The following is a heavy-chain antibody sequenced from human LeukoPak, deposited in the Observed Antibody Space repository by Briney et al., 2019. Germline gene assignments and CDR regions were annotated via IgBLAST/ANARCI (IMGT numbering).Heavy chain of an antibody. CDR1: GGTFSSYA. V-gene: IGHV1-69*13. Sequence: GASVKVSCKASGGTFSSYAISWVRQAPGQGLEWMGGIIPIFGTANYAQKFQGRVTITADESTSTAYMELSSLRSEDTAVYYCARGIIVLMVYAIETYYYYMDVWGKGTTVTVSS. CDR3: ARGIIVLMVYAIETYYYYMDV. J-gene: IGHJ6*03. D-gene: IGHD2-8*01. CDR2: IIPIFGTA.